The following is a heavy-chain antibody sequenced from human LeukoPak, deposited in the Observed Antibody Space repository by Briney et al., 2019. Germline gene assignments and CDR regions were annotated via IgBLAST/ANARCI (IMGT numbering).Heavy chain of an antibody. CDR3: ARESSPGYSYGYPLAY. D-gene: IGHD5-18*01. CDR2: ISSSSSYI. Sequence: GGSLRLSCAASGFTFSSYSMNWVRQAPGKGLEWVSSISSSSSYIYYADPVKGRFTISRDNAKNSLYLQMNSLRADDTAVYYCARESSPGYSYGYPLAYWGQGTLVTVSS. V-gene: IGHV3-21*01. CDR1: GFTFSSYS. J-gene: IGHJ4*02.